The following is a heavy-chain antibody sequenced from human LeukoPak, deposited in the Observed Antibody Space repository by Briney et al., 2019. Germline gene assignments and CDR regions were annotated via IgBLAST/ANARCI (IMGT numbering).Heavy chain of an antibody. CDR3: AKVRLYCSGGSSCYYHPFDY. CDR1: RFQLSSYA. Sequence: PGGSLRLSCVASRFQLSSYAMSWVRQAPGKGLEWVSVISGSGGSTYYADSVKGRFTISRDNSKNTLYLQMNSLRAVDTAVYYCAKVRLYCSGGSSCYYHPFDYRGQGTLVTVSS. J-gene: IGHJ4*02. D-gene: IGHD2-15*01. V-gene: IGHV3-23*01. CDR2: ISGSGGST.